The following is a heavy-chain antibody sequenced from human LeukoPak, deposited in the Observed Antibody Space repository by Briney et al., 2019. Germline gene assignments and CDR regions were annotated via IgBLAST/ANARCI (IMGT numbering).Heavy chain of an antibody. V-gene: IGHV3-21*01. D-gene: IGHD3-22*01. J-gene: IGHJ4*02. Sequence: GGSLRLSCAASGFTFSSYSMNLVRQAPGKGLEWVSSISSSSSYIYYADSVKGRFTISRDNAKNSLYLQMNSLRAEDTAVYYCARDLYYYDSSGYYPLDYWGQGTLVTISS. CDR2: ISSSSSYI. CDR3: ARDLYYYDSSGYYPLDY. CDR1: GFTFSSYS.